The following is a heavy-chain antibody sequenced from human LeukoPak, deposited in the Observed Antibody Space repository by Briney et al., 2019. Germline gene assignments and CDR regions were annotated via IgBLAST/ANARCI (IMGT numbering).Heavy chain of an antibody. D-gene: IGHD3-3*02. Sequence: GASVKVSCKASGYTFSDFYIHWVRQAPGQGLEYVGWIIPKSGDTYSPQRFQGRVTMTRDASNSTAYMELSSLRSDDTAVYFCARVRLADERAWAYWGQGTLVTVSS. CDR3: ARVRLADERAWAY. CDR2: IIPKSGDT. J-gene: IGHJ4*02. CDR1: GYTFSDFY. V-gene: IGHV1-2*02.